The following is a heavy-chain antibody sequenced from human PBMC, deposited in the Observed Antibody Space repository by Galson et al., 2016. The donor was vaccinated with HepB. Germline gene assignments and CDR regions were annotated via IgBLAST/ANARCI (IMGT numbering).Heavy chain of an antibody. V-gene: IGHV4-39*01. CDR2: ISHTGTTGST. Sequence: ETLSLTCNVSDGSIRSSSYYWGWIRQPPGKGLEWIGSISHTGTTGSTYYNPSIKSGVTMYVDTSTNQLYLKLRSLTPADTAVYYCASVGKVTRVPFDYWGQGTVVTVSS. CDR3: ASVGKVTRVPFDY. CDR1: DGSIRSSSYY. J-gene: IGHJ4*02. D-gene: IGHD2-21*02.